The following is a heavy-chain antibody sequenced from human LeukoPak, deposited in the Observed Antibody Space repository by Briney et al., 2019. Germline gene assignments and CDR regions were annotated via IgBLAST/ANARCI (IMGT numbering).Heavy chain of an antibody. J-gene: IGHJ6*03. Sequence: PSETLSLTCAVSGYSISRGYYWGWIRQPPGKGLEWIGSIYHSGSTYYNPSLKSRVTISVDTSKNQFSLKLSSVTAADTAVYYCARHRRYCSSTSCDYYYMDVWGKGTTVTVSS. CDR3: ARHRRYCSSTSCDYYYMDV. V-gene: IGHV4-38-2*01. CDR1: GYSISRGYY. D-gene: IGHD2-2*01. CDR2: IYHSGST.